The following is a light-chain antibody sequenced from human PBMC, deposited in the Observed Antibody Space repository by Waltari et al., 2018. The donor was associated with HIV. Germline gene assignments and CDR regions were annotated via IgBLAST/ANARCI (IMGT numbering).Light chain of an antibody. V-gene: IGLV1-40*01. J-gene: IGLJ2*01. Sequence: QSVLTQPPSVSGAPGPRVTISCTGSSSNTGAGYDVHWYQQLPGTAPKHLIYGNNNRPSGVPDRFSGSKSGTSVSLAITGLQAEDEADYFCQSYDSRLGAVVFGGGTKLTVL. CDR2: GNN. CDR3: QSYDSRLGAVV. CDR1: SSNTGAGYD.